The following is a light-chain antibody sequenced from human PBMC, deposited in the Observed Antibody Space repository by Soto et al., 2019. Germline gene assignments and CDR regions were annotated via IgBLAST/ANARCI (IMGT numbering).Light chain of an antibody. CDR3: QTWGTGIRV. J-gene: IGLJ1*01. Sequence: QLVLTQSPSASASLGASVKLTCTLSSGHSNYAIAWHQQQPEKGPRYLMKVNSDGSHRKGDGIPDRFSGSSSGAQRYLTIPSLQSEDEADYYCQTWGTGIRVFGTGTQLTVL. CDR2: VNSDGSH. V-gene: IGLV4-69*01. CDR1: SGHSNYA.